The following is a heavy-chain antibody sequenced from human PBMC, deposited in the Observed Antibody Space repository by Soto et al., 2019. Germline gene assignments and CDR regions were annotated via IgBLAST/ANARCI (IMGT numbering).Heavy chain of an antibody. CDR1: GFTFSSYA. J-gene: IGHJ2*01. Sequence: EVPLVESGGGLVQPGGSLRLSCAASGFTFSSYAMHWVRQAPGKGLEYVSAISSNGGSTYYANSVKGRFTISRDNSKSTLYLQIDSLRAECMAVYDCARGASSSWYNWYFDLWGRGTLVTVSS. D-gene: IGHD6-13*01. CDR3: ARGASSSWYNWYFDL. V-gene: IGHV3-64*01. CDR2: ISSNGGST.